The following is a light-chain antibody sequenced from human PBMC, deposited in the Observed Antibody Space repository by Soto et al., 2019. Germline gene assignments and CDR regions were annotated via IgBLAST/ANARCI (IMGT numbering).Light chain of an antibody. CDR1: QSISSR. CDR2: GAS. CDR3: QQYDTWPPR. Sequence: EVVMTQSPGTLSVSPGETATLTCTASQSISSRLAWYQHKPGQAPRLLIYGASTRATGIPARFSGSGSETDFTLTITSLQSEDFVFYYCQQYDTWPPRFGPGTKVDIK. J-gene: IGKJ3*01. V-gene: IGKV3-15*01.